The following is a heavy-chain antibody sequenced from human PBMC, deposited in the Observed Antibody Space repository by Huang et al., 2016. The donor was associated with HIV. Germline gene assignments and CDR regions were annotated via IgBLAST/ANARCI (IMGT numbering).Heavy chain of an antibody. J-gene: IGHJ3*02. V-gene: IGHV5-51*03. CDR2: IYPSDSDT. CDR1: GDTFTNSW. CDR3: ARRQWLRQTWGAFNI. D-gene: IGHD6-19*01. Sequence: QLVQSGAEVKKPGESLTISCKGSGDTFTNSWSGWVRQMPGKGLEWMVLIYPSDSDTKYSPSFQGQVTPSADNSISTAFLQWSSLKASDTAMYYCARRQWLRQTWGAFNIWGQGTMVIVSS.